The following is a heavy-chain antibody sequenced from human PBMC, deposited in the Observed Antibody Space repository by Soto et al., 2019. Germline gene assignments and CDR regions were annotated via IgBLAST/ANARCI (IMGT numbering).Heavy chain of an antibody. J-gene: IGHJ4*02. CDR1: GGSFSGYY. CDR3: AILVPDY. Sequence: SETLSLTCAVYGGSFSGYYWSWIRQPPGKGLEWIGEINHSGSTNYNPSLKSRVTISVDTSKNQFSLKLSSVTAADTAVYYCAILVPDYWGQGTLVTVS. CDR2: INHSGST. V-gene: IGHV4-34*01. D-gene: IGHD2-8*02.